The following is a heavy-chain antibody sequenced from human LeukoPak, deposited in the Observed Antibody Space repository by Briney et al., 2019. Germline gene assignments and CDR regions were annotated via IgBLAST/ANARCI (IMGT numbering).Heavy chain of an antibody. V-gene: IGHV3-74*01. Sequence: PGGSLRLSCAGSGFTFSSDWMHWVRQAPGKGLVWISRISGDGSSTAYAGSVKGRFSISRDNFENTLYLQMSSLRAEDTAVYFCAKNLPSRITMIPKPPPDYWGQGTLVTVSS. CDR2: ISGDGSST. D-gene: IGHD3-22*01. J-gene: IGHJ4*02. CDR3: AKNLPSRITMIPKPPPDY. CDR1: GFTFSSDW.